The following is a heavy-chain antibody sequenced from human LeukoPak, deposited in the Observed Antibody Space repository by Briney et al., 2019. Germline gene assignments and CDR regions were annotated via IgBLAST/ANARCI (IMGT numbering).Heavy chain of an antibody. Sequence: SETLSLTCTVSRGPISTGGYAWSWFRQHPVKGLEWIGYIYSSGSTYYHPSLKSRVTISVDTSKSRFSLTLSSVTAADAAVYYCARVKSAYYGDYWGQGILVTVSS. V-gene: IGHV4-31*03. CDR3: ARVKSAYYGDY. CDR1: RGPISTGGYA. J-gene: IGHJ4*02. CDR2: IYSSGST. D-gene: IGHD3-22*01.